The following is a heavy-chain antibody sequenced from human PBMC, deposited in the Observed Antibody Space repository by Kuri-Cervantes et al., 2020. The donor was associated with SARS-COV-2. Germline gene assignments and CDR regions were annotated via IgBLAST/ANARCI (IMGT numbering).Heavy chain of an antibody. V-gene: IGHV3-30*18. CDR2: ISYDANTK. D-gene: IGHD5-18*01. J-gene: IGHJ3*02. CDR1: GFTFSSYA. Sequence: GESLKISCAASGFTFSSYAMHWVRQAPGKGLEWVAIISYDANTKYFAESVQGRFTISRDNAKNSLYLQMNSLRAEDTAVYYCAKGSGYSYGGAFDIWGQGTMVT. CDR3: AKGSGYSYGGAFDI.